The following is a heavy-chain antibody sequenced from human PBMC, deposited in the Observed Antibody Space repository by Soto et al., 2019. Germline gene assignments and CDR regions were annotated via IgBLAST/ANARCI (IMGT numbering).Heavy chain of an antibody. Sequence: ASVKVSCKASGYTFTGYYMHWVRQAPGQGLERMGWINTNSGGTNYAQKFQGWVTMTRDTSISTAYMELSRLRSDDTAVYYCARDGYYDSSGYYEDYYYYGMDVWGQGTTVTVSS. J-gene: IGHJ6*02. CDR2: INTNSGGT. CDR1: GYTFTGYY. CDR3: ARDGYYDSSGYYEDYYYYGMDV. V-gene: IGHV1-2*04. D-gene: IGHD3-22*01.